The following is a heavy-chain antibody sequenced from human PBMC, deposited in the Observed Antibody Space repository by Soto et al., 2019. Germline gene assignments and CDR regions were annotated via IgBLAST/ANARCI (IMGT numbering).Heavy chain of an antibody. CDR3: ARLGRYYQSLDS. CDR1: GGSITYINNHY. V-gene: IGHV4-61*05. D-gene: IGHD3-10*01. CDR2: IYYGGTT. Sequence: SETLSLTCTVSGGSITYINNHYCSWFRQSPGKGLEWVGYIYYGGTTSYNPSLKSRVTISLETSKSQFSLRLTSVTAADTAVYYCARLGRYYQSLDSWGPGTLVTVSS. J-gene: IGHJ5*01.